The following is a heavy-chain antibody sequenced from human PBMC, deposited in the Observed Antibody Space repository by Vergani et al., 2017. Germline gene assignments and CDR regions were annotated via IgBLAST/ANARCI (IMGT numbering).Heavy chain of an antibody. V-gene: IGHV4-61*02. CDR1: GESIRSGSHY. Sequence: QVKLQESGPGLLKPSQTLSLTCTVSGESIRSGSHYWSWIRQPAGKGPEWIGHIHTGGSTDLNPSFKSRVSISVDTSKSQFSLKLNSVTVADTAVYYCARDGTMVRGVIPLDYWGQGTLVTVSS. J-gene: IGHJ4*02. CDR3: ARDGTMVRGVIPLDY. CDR2: IHTGGST. D-gene: IGHD3-10*01.